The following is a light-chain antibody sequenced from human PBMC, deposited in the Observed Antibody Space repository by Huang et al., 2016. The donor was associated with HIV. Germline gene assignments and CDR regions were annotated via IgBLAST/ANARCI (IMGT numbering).Light chain of an antibody. CDR2: GES. CDR3: QQYNSWPPLFT. Sequence: EVLLTQSPATLSVSPGERATRSCRASQSVSTNLDWYQQKPGQSPRLLIYGESTRTTGAPASFSGSGSGKEFTLTISSIQSEDSAVYYCQQYNSWPPLFTFGPGTKVDIK. CDR1: QSVSTN. V-gene: IGKV3-15*01. J-gene: IGKJ3*01.